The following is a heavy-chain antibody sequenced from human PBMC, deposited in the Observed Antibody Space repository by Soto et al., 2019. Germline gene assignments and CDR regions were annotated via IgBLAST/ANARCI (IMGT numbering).Heavy chain of an antibody. CDR2: IIPIFGTA. CDR3: ARERSTTPTIFGVVPPYYFDY. D-gene: IGHD3-3*01. CDR1: GGTFSSYA. Sequence: SVKVSCKASGGTFSSYAISWVRQAPGQGLEWMGGIIPIFGTANYAQKFQGRVTITADESTSTAYMELSSLRSEDTAVYYCARERSTTPTIFGVVPPYYFDYWGQGTLVTVSS. J-gene: IGHJ4*02. V-gene: IGHV1-69*13.